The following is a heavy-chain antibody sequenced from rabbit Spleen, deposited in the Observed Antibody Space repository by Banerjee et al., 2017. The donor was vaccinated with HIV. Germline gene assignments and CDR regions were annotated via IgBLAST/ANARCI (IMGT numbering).Heavy chain of an antibody. CDR1: GVSFSDKDV. CDR3: VGGWRNSDYAYGFYL. Sequence: QEQLVESGGGLVQPEGSLTLTCKASGVSFSDKDVMCWVRQAPGKGLEWIGCINTATGKAVYASWAKGRFTISTTSSTTVTLRMTSLTAADRATYFCVGGWRNSDYAYGFYLWGQGTLVTVS. J-gene: IGHJ4*01. D-gene: IGHD6-1*01. V-gene: IGHV1S45*01. CDR2: INTATGKA.